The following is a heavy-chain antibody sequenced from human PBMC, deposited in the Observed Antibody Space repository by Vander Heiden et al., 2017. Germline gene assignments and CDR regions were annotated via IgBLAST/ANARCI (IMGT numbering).Heavy chain of an antibody. CDR1: GPTFSNYA. CDR3: AKGMGAQFYFFDD. J-gene: IGHJ4*02. Sequence: EVQLLDSGGGLVQPGRFLRLPCVASGPTFSNYAMTWVRQAPGKGLEWVSAITGSGGNTYYADSVKGRFTLSRDNSKNTLYLQMNSLRAEDTAVYYCAKGMGAQFYFFDDWGQGTLVTVSS. CDR2: ITGSGGNT. V-gene: IGHV3-23*01. D-gene: IGHD1-26*01.